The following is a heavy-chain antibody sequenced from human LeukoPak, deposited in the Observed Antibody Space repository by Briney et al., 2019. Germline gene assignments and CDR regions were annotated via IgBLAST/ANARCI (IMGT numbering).Heavy chain of an antibody. J-gene: IGHJ3*02. V-gene: IGHV4-59*01. D-gene: IGHD3-22*01. CDR2: IYYSGST. CDR1: GGSISSYY. Sequence: PSETLSLTCTVSGGSISSYYWSWIRQPPGKGLEWIGYIYYSGSTNYNPSLKSRVTISVDTSKNQFSLKLSSVTAADTAVYYCARSSWEFAMIVVQDTRVNAFDIWGQGTMVTVSS. CDR3: ARSSWEFAMIVVQDTRVNAFDI.